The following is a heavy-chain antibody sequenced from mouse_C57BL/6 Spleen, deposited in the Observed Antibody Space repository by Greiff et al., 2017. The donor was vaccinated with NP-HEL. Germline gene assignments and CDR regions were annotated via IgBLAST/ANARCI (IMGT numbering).Heavy chain of an antibody. J-gene: IGHJ2*01. Sequence: VQLQQSGADLAQPGASVKLSCKASGYTFTSYWMHWVQQRPGQGLEWIGYINPSSGYTKSNQKFKDKATLTADKSSSTAYMQLSSLTYEDSAVYYCARGAYYSNFDYWGQGTTLTVSS. CDR1: GYTFTSYW. V-gene: IGHV1-7*01. CDR2: INPSSGYT. D-gene: IGHD2-5*01. CDR3: ARGAYYSNFDY.